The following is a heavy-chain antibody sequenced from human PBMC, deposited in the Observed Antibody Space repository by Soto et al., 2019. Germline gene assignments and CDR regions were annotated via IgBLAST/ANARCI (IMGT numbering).Heavy chain of an antibody. Sequence: PSETLSLTCTVSGGSISSYYWSWIRQPPGKGLEWIGYIYYSGSTNYNPSLKSRVTISVDTSKNQFSLKLSSVTAADTAVYYCARVTYDQYYFGYWGQGTLVTVSS. CDR2: IYYSGST. V-gene: IGHV4-59*01. CDR3: ARVTYDQYYFGY. J-gene: IGHJ4*02. D-gene: IGHD3-22*01. CDR1: GGSISSYY.